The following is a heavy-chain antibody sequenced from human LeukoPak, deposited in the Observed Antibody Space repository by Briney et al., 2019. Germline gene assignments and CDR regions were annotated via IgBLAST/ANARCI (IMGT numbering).Heavy chain of an antibody. V-gene: IGHV4-59*01. Sequence: SETLSLTCTVSGGSTSSYYWSWIRQPPGKGLEWIGYIYYSGSTNYNPSLKSRVTISVDTSKNQFSLKLSSVTAADTAVYYCARERDYYDSSGYYNVWFDPWGQGTLVTVSS. CDR2: IYYSGST. D-gene: IGHD3-22*01. CDR1: GGSTSSYY. J-gene: IGHJ5*02. CDR3: ARERDYYDSSGYYNVWFDP.